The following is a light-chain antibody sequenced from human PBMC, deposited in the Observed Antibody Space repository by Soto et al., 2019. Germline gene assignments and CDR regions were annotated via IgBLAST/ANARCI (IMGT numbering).Light chain of an antibody. V-gene: IGKV3-20*01. CDR2: GAS. CDR1: QSVSSSY. J-gene: IGKJ1*01. CDR3: QQYDSSGT. Sequence: EIMLTQSPGTLSLSPGERATLSCRASQSVSSSYLAWYQQKPGQAPRLLIYGASSRATGIPDRFSGSGSGTDFTLTISRLEPEDFAVYYCQQYDSSGTFGQGTKVEIK.